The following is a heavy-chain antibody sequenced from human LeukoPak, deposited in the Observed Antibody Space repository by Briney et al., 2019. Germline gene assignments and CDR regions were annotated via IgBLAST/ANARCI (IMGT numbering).Heavy chain of an antibody. CDR1: GGSISSSNW. V-gene: IGHV4-4*02. CDR2: IYHSGST. J-gene: IGHJ3*02. CDR3: ARPTGRGGYPTDPFDI. Sequence: SETLSLTCAVSGGSISSSNWGSWVRKPPGKGLEWIGEIYHSGSTNYNPSVKSRVTISVDKSKNQFSLKVSSVTAADTAVYYCARPTGRGGYPTDPFDIWGQGTMVTVSS. D-gene: IGHD6-25*01.